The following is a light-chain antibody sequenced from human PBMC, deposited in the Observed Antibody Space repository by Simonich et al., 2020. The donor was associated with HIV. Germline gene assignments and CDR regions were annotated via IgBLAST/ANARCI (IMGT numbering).Light chain of an antibody. V-gene: IGKV1-5*03. Sequence: DIQMTQSPSTLSASVGDRVTITCPASQSISSWLAWYQQKPGKAPKLLIYKASSLESGVPSRFSGSGSGTEFTLTISSLQPDDFATYYCQQYNSYVAFGQGTKVEIK. J-gene: IGKJ1*01. CDR2: KAS. CDR3: QQYNSYVA. CDR1: QSISSW.